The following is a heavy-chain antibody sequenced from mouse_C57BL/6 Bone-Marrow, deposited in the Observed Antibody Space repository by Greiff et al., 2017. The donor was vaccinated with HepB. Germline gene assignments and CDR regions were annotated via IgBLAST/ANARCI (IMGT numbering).Heavy chain of an antibody. V-gene: IGHV1-26*01. Sequence: EVKLMESGPELVKPGASVKISCKASGYTFTDYYMNWVKQSHGKSLEWIGDINPNNGGTSYNQKFKGKATLTVDKSSSTAYMELRSLTSEDSAVYYCVHFYGYDVDYYAMDYWGQGTSVTVSS. CDR1: GYTFTDYY. J-gene: IGHJ4*01. CDR2: INPNNGGT. CDR3: VHFYGYDVDYYAMDY. D-gene: IGHD2-2*01.